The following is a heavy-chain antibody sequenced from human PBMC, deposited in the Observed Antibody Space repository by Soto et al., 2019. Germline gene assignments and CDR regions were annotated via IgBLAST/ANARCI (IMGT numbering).Heavy chain of an antibody. CDR1: GGTFSSYT. V-gene: IGHV1-69*04. CDR3: ARDPSLGPKPFDY. CDR2: IIPILGIA. Sequence: SVKVSCKASGGTFSSYTISWVRQAPGQGLEWMGRIIPILGIANYAQKFQGRVTITADKSTSTAYMELSSLRSEDTAVYYCARDPSLGPKPFDYWGQGTLVTVSS. J-gene: IGHJ4*02.